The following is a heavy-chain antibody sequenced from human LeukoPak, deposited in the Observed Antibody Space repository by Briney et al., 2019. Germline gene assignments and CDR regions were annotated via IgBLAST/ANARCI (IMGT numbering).Heavy chain of an antibody. V-gene: IGHV3-30*18. CDR1: GFTFSSYG. D-gene: IGHD6-13*01. J-gene: IGHJ4*02. CDR3: AKIYTTTWLVDY. CDR2: ISYDGSNK. Sequence: GSLRLSCAASGFTFSSYGMHWVRQAPGKGLEWVAVISYDGSNKYYADSVKGRFTISRDNSKNTLYLQMNSLRAEDTAVYYCAKIYTTTWLVDYWGQGTLVTVSS.